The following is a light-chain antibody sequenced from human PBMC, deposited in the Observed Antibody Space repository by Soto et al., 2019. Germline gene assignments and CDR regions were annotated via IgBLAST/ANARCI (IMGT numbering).Light chain of an antibody. J-gene: IGKJ5*01. V-gene: IGKV3-11*01. CDR2: GAS. Sequence: EIVLTQSPGTLSLSPGDTATLSFRASQSVTTQLSWYQQKPGQAPRLIIHGASSRATGVPDRITGSGSGTDFTLSISSLEPEDFAVYYCQQRSNLPPITFCQVTRLEI. CDR3: QQRSNLPPIT. CDR1: QSVTTQ.